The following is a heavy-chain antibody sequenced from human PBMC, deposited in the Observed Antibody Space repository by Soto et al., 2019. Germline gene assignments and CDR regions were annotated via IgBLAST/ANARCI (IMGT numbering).Heavy chain of an antibody. J-gene: IGHJ2*01. D-gene: IGHD2-15*01. CDR2: IYYSGST. V-gene: IGHV4-39*01. Sequence: QLLESGPGLVKPSETLSLTCTVSGGSISSSSYYWGWIRQPPGKGLEWIGSIYYSGSTYYNPSLKSRVTISVDTSKNQFSLKLSSVTAADTAVYYCARHSLYCSGGSCSNWYFDLWGRGTLVTVSS. CDR3: ARHSLYCSGGSCSNWYFDL. CDR1: GGSISSSSYY.